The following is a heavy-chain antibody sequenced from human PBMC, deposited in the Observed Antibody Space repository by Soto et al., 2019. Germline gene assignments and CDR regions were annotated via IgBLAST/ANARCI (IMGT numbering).Heavy chain of an antibody. CDR3: ARVPLQVATTNYFDY. Sequence: AASVKVSCKASGYTFTGYYMHWVRQAPGQGLEWMGWINPNSGGTNYAQKFQGRVTMTRDTSISTAYMELSRLRSDDTAVYYCARVPLQVATTNYFDYWGQGTLVTVSS. CDR1: GYTFTGYY. J-gene: IGHJ4*02. CDR2: INPNSGGT. V-gene: IGHV1-2*02. D-gene: IGHD5-12*01.